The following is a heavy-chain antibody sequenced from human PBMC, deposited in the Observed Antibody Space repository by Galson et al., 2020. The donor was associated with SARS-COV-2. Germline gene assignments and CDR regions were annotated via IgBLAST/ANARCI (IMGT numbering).Heavy chain of an antibody. Sequence: SETLSLTCAVYGGSFSGYYWSWIRQPPGKGLEWIGEINHSGSTNYNPSLKSRVTISVDTSKNQFSLKLSSVTAADTAVYYCAREAGGDCSSTSCDTFYYYYGMDVWGQGTTVTVSS. J-gene: IGHJ6*02. CDR2: INHSGST. V-gene: IGHV4-34*01. D-gene: IGHD2-2*01. CDR3: AREAGGDCSSTSCDTFYYYYGMDV. CDR1: GGSFSGYY.